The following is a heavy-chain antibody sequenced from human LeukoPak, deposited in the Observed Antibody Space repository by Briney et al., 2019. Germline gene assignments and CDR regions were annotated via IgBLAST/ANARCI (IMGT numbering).Heavy chain of an antibody. V-gene: IGHV3-23*01. D-gene: IGHD2-2*01. J-gene: IGHJ4*02. CDR2: ISGSGGST. CDR1: GFTFSSYA. Sequence: GGSLRLSCAASGFTFSSYAMSWVRQAPGKGLEWVSAISGSGGSTYYADSVKGGFTISRDNSKNTLYLQMNSLRAEDTAVYYCAKEGTLGYCSSTSCYSDYWGQGTLVTVSS. CDR3: AKEGTLGYCSSTSCYSDY.